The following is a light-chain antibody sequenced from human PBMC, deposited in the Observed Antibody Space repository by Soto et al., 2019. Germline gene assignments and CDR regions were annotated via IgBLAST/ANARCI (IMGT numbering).Light chain of an antibody. CDR3: LKHNSYPRT. J-gene: IGKJ1*01. CDR1: QAIGKD. Sequence: DIQMTQSPSSLSASVGDRVTITCRASQAIGKDLGWYQLRPGKAPNRLIYAASTLQSGVPSRFSGSGSGTEFTLTISRLQPEDFATYYCLKHNSYPRTFGQGTKVEIK. CDR2: AAS. V-gene: IGKV1-17*01.